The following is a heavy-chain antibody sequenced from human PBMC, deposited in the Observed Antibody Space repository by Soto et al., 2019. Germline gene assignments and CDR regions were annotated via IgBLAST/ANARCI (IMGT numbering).Heavy chain of an antibody. J-gene: IGHJ4*02. V-gene: IGHV3-7*01. Sequence: PGGSRRLSCAASGVGIRSYWMSWVRQAPGKGLEWVANIKQDGSDAYYVDSVKGRFTISRDNAKNSLYLQMGSLRAEDTAVYYCARRPFWGQGTLVTVSS. CDR3: ARRPF. CDR1: GVGIRSYW. CDR2: IKQDGSDA. D-gene: IGHD3-16*01.